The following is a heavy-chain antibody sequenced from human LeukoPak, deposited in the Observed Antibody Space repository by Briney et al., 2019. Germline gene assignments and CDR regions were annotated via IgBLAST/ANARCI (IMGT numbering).Heavy chain of an antibody. CDR2: MYYSGST. CDR1: GGSISSYY. CDR3: ARAGKYYYGSGGFDP. Sequence: PSETLSLTCTVSGGSISSYYCSWIRQPPGKGLEWIGYMYYSGSTNYNPSLKSRVTISVDTSKNQFSLKLTSVTAVDTAVYYCARAGKYYYGSGGFDPWGQGTLVTVSS. J-gene: IGHJ5*02. V-gene: IGHV4-59*01. D-gene: IGHD3-10*01.